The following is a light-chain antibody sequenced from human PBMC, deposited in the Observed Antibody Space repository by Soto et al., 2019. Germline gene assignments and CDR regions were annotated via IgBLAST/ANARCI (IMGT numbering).Light chain of an antibody. CDR2: EVN. Sequence: QLVLTQPASVSGSPGQSINISCTGTSNDVGGYSYLSWYQQHPGKAPKLIIFEVNNRPSGVSDRFSGSKSGNTASLAISGLQREDEADYYCTSYTSRDTVLFGGGTKLTVL. CDR1: SNDVGGYSY. J-gene: IGLJ2*01. CDR3: TSYTSRDTVL. V-gene: IGLV2-14*01.